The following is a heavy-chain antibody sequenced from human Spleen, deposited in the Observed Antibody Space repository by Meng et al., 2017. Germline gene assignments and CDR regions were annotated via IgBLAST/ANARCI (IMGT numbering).Heavy chain of an antibody. CDR3: ARDEDISAAGKLFGDY. CDR2: INPKSGDT. D-gene: IGHD6-13*01. CDR1: GYTFPDYW. V-gene: IGHV1-2*06. J-gene: IGHJ4*02. Sequence: QVPLAQSGAGWKRPGASVKVSCKASGYTFPDYWLHWVRRAPGQGLEWMGRINPKSGDTHYAQRFQGRVTMTGDTSISTAYMELSGLRSDDTAMYYCARDEDISAAGKLFGDYWGQGTLVTVSS.